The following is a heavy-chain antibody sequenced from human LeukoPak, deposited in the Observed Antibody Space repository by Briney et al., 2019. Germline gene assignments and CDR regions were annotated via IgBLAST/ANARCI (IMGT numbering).Heavy chain of an antibody. D-gene: IGHD3-22*01. CDR2: ISAYNGNT. CDR3: ARDRREGDSSGYYYRN. CDR1: GYTFTSYG. J-gene: IGHJ4*02. V-gene: IGHV1-18*01. Sequence: ASVKVSCKASGYTFTSYGISWVRQAPGQGLEWMGWISAYNGNTNYAQKLQGRVTMTTDTSTSTAYMELRSLRSDDTAVYYRARDRREGDSSGYYYRNWGQGTLVTVSS.